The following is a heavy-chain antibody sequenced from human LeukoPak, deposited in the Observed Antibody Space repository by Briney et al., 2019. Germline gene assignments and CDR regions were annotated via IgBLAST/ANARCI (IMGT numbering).Heavy chain of an antibody. CDR1: GGTFSSYA. CDR2: IIPIFGTA. Sequence: SVKVSCKASGGTFSSYAISWVRQAPGQGLEWMGGIIPIFGTANYAQKFQGRVTITTDESTSTAYMELSSLRSEDTAVYYCAVLNSMSVHDWFDPWGQGTLVTVSS. D-gene: IGHD4-11*01. J-gene: IGHJ5*02. CDR3: AVLNSMSVHDWFDP. V-gene: IGHV1-69*05.